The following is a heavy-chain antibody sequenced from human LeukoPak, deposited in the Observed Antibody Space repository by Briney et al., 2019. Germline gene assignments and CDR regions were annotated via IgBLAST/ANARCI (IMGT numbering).Heavy chain of an antibody. V-gene: IGHV3-23*01. D-gene: IGHD3-22*01. CDR1: GFTFSSYA. Sequence: QTGGSLRLSCAASGFTFSSYAMSWVRQAPGKGLEWVSAISGSGGSTYYADSVKGRFTISRDNSKNTLYLQMNSLGAEDTAVYYCAKETWGDYYDSSGYYRPLGYWGQGTLVTVSS. CDR3: AKETWGDYYDSSGYYRPLGY. CDR2: ISGSGGST. J-gene: IGHJ4*02.